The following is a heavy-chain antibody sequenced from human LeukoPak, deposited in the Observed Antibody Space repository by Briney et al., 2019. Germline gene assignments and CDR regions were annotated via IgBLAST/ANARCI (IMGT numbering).Heavy chain of an antibody. V-gene: IGHV1-2*02. D-gene: IGHD1-26*01. Sequence: ASVKVSCKASGYTFTGYYMHWVRQAPGQGLEWMGWIDPNSGGTNYAQKFQGRVTMTRDTSISTAYMELSRLRSDDTAVYYCARSAGPQATFDYWGQGTLVTVSS. CDR1: GYTFTGYY. J-gene: IGHJ4*02. CDR3: ARSAGPQATFDY. CDR2: IDPNSGGT.